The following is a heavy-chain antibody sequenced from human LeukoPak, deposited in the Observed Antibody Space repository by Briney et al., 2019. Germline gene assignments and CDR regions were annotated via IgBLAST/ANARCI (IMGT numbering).Heavy chain of an antibody. CDR2: IYTSGST. J-gene: IGHJ6*02. CDR3: ARGRVYSSSWYKSYYGMDV. D-gene: IGHD6-13*01. V-gene: IGHV4-4*07. Sequence: SETLSLTCTVSGGSISSYYWSWIRQPAGKGLEWIGHIYTSGSTNYNPSLKSRVTMSVDTSKNQFSLKLSSVTAADTAVYYCARGRVYSSSWYKSYYGMDVWGQGTTVTVSS. CDR1: GGSISSYY.